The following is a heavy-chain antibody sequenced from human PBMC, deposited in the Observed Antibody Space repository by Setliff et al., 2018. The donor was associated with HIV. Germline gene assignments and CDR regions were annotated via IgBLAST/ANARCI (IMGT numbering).Heavy chain of an antibody. CDR1: GYTFTSYY. CDR2: INPSGGST. J-gene: IGHJ5*02. D-gene: IGHD2-15*01. CDR3: ARVRYCSGGSCYGGEYWFDP. V-gene: IGHV1-46*01. Sequence: ASVKVSCKASGYTFTSYYMHWVRQAPGQGLEWIGIINPSGGSTSYAQKFQGRVTMTRDTSTSTVYMELSSLRSEDTAVYYCARVRYCSGGSCYGGEYWFDPWGQGTLVTVSS.